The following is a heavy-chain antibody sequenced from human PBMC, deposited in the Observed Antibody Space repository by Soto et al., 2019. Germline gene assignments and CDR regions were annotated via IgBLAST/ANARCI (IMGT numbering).Heavy chain of an antibody. CDR1: GGSFSGYY. CDR2: INHSGST. J-gene: IGHJ3*02. CDR3: ARGRIVVVPAATPVVVGAFDI. D-gene: IGHD2-2*01. V-gene: IGHV4-34*01. Sequence: ETLSITCAVYGGSFSGYYWSWIRQPPGKGLEWIGEINHSGSTNYNPSLKSRVTISVDTSKNQFSLKLSSVTAADTAVYYCARGRIVVVPAATPVVVGAFDIWGQGTMVTVSS.